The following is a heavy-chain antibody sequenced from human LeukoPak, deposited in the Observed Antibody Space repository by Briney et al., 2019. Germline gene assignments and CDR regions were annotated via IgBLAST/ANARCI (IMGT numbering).Heavy chain of an antibody. Sequence: SETLSLTCTVSGGSISSSNYYWGWIRQPPGKGLEWIGSIYYSGSTYYNPSLKSRVTISVDTSKNQFSLKLTSVTAADTAVYYCAHFKGGSFDFWGQGTMVTVSS. CDR1: GGSISSSNYY. V-gene: IGHV4-39*01. CDR3: AHFKGGSFDF. J-gene: IGHJ3*01. D-gene: IGHD1-26*01. CDR2: IYYSGST.